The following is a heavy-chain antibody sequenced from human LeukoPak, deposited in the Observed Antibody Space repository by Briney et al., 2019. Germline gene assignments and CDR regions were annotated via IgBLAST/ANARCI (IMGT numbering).Heavy chain of an antibody. CDR3: ARGRYCSSTSCYTDYYYYYMDV. V-gene: IGHV4-34*01. CDR1: GGSFSGYY. D-gene: IGHD2-2*02. Sequence: SETLSLTCAVYGGSFSGYYWGWIRQPPGKGLEWIGSIYYSGSTYYNPSLKSRVTISVDTSKNQFSLKLSSVTAADTAVYYCARGRYCSSTSCYTDYYYYYMDVWGKGTTVTVSS. CDR2: IYYSGST. J-gene: IGHJ6*03.